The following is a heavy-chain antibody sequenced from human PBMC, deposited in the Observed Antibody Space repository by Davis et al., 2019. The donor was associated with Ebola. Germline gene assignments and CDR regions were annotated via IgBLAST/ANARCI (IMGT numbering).Heavy chain of an antibody. V-gene: IGHV3-48*01. D-gene: IGHD3-16*01. Sequence: GGSLRLSCAASGFTFSSYNMNWVRLAPGKGLEWISYITTSSDTIYYADSVKGRFTISRDNAKNSLYLQMNSLRAEDTAVYYCARPHYDYVWGSYTLNYWGQGTLVTVSS. CDR2: ITTSSDTI. CDR1: GFTFSSYN. CDR3: ARPHYDYVWGSYTLNY. J-gene: IGHJ4*02.